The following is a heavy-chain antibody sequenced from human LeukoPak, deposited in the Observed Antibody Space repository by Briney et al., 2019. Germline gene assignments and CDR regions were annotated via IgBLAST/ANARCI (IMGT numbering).Heavy chain of an antibody. CDR3: ARGPPPVYYDTGFDY. V-gene: IGHV1-18*01. D-gene: IGHD3-22*01. CDR2: ISAYNGNT. CDR1: GYTFTSYG. Sequence: ASVKVSCKASGYTFTSYGISWVRQAPGQGLEWMGWISAYNGNTNYAQKLQGRVTMTTDTSTSTAYMELRSLRSDDTAVYYCARGPPPVYYDTGFDYWGQGTLVTVSS. J-gene: IGHJ4*02.